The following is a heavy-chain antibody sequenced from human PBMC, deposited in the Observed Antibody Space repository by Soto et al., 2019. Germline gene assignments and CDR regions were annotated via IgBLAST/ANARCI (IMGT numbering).Heavy chain of an antibody. J-gene: IGHJ5*02. CDR2: IKRKTEGETT. CDR1: ESISTRAW. CDR3: TTGYGSNWYA. D-gene: IGHD6-13*01. V-gene: IGHV3-15*01. Sequence: PGGSLRLSCAASESISTRAWMNWVRQAPGKGLEWLGHIKRKTEGETTDYAAPVKGRFTISRDDSKDTASLQMNNLRTEDTAIYYCTTGYGSNWYAWGQGTVVTVSS.